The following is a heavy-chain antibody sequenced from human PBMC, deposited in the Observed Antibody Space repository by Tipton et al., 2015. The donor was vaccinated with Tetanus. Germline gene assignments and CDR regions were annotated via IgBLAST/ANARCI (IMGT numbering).Heavy chain of an antibody. Sequence: SLRLSCAASGFTFSSYAMSWVRQAPGKGLEWVSAISGSGGSTYYADSVKGRFTISRDNSKNTLYLQMNSLRAEDTAVYYCATAYFWSVDYYFDYWGQGTLVTVSS. CDR1: GFTFSSYA. V-gene: IGHV3-23*01. D-gene: IGHD3-3*01. CDR2: ISGSGGST. J-gene: IGHJ4*02. CDR3: ATAYFWSVDYYFDY.